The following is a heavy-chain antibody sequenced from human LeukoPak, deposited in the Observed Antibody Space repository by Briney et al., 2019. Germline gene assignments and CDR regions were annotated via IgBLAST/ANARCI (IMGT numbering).Heavy chain of an antibody. Sequence: SETLSLTCTVSGGSISSGDYYWSWIRQPPGKGLEWIGYIYYSGSTYYNPSLKSRVTISVDTSKNQFSLKLSSVTAADTAVYYCARDYGGGWYVYWFDPWGQGTLVTVSS. V-gene: IGHV4-30-4*08. CDR2: IYYSGST. CDR1: GGSISSGDYY. CDR3: ARDYGGGWYVYWFDP. D-gene: IGHD4-23*01. J-gene: IGHJ5*02.